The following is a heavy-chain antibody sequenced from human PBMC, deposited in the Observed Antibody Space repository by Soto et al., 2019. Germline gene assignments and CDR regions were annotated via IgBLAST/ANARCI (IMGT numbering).Heavy chain of an antibody. D-gene: IGHD1-1*01. CDR3: ASSWNGDDFDY. Sequence: SETLSLTCSVSSGAISSERWWSWFRQPPGQGLEWIAEIYRSGDTKYNLSLKTRVTISVDKSKNQFSLRLSSVTAADTAIYYCASSWNGDDFDYWGPGILVTVSS. CDR2: IYRSGDT. V-gene: IGHV4-4*02. J-gene: IGHJ4*02. CDR1: SGAISSERW.